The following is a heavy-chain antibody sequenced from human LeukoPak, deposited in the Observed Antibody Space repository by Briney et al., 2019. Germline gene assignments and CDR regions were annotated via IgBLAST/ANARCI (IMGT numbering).Heavy chain of an antibody. V-gene: IGHV3-11*04. J-gene: IGHJ6*03. D-gene: IGHD3-10*01. CDR3: ARDRDYYASGSYYMDV. CDR1: GFTFSDYY. Sequence: KPGGSLRLSCAASGFTFSDYYMSWIRQAPGKGLEWVSYISSSGNTIYYADSVKGRFTISRDNAKNSLYLQMNSLRAEDTAVYYCARDRDYYASGSYYMDVWGKGTTVTVSS. CDR2: ISSSGNTI.